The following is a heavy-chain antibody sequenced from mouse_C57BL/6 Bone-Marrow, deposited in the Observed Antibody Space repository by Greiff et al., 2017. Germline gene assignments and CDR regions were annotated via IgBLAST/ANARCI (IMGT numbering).Heavy chain of an antibody. Sequence: QVQLQQPGAELVRPGTSVKLSCKASGYTFTSYWMHWVKQRPGQGLEWIGVIDPSDSYTNYNQKFKGKATLTVDTSSSTAYMQLSSLTSEDSAVYYCARYSNPYYYAMDYWGQGTSVTGSS. D-gene: IGHD2-5*01. J-gene: IGHJ4*01. V-gene: IGHV1-59*01. CDR3: ARYSNPYYYAMDY. CDR2: IDPSDSYT. CDR1: GYTFTSYW.